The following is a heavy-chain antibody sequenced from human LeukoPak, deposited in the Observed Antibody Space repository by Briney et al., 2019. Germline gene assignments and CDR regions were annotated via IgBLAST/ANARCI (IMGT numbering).Heavy chain of an antibody. Sequence: ASVKVSCKASGYTFTSYDINWVRQATGQGLEWMGWMNPNSGNTGYAQKFQGRVTITRNTSISTAYMELSSLRSEDTAVYYCARGRSFPGIFRVVRTYYFDYWGQGTLVTVSS. D-gene: IGHD3-3*02. CDR1: GYTFTSYD. J-gene: IGHJ4*02. CDR3: ARGRSFPGIFRVVRTYYFDY. V-gene: IGHV1-8*01. CDR2: MNPNSGNT.